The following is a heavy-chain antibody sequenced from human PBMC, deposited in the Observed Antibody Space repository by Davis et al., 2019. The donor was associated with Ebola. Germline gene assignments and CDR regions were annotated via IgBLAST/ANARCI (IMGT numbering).Heavy chain of an antibody. J-gene: IGHJ6*02. D-gene: IGHD4-17*01. V-gene: IGHV3-21*01. CDR1: GFTFSSYS. CDR3: ARAGGTVTTRLSKDETVRYYYGMDV. Sequence: GESLKISCVASGFTFSSYSMNWVRQAPGKGLEWVSSISSSSSYIYYADSVKGRFTISRDNAKNSLYLQMNSLRAEDTAVYYFARAGGTVTTRLSKDETVRYYYGMDVWGQGTTVTVSS. CDR2: ISSSSSYI.